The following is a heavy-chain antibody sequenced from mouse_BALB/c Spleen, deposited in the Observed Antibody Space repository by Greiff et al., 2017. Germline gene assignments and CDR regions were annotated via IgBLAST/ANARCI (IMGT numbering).Heavy chain of an antibody. CDR1: GFSLTSYG. Sequence: VKLVESGPGLVAPSQSLSITCTVSGFSLTSYGVHWVRQPPGKGLEWLGVIWAGGSTNYNSALMSRLSISKDNSKSQVFLKMNSLQTDDTAMYYCARGRYYGSSYAMDYWGQGTSVTVSS. J-gene: IGHJ4*01. V-gene: IGHV2-9*02. CDR3: ARGRYYGSSYAMDY. D-gene: IGHD1-1*01. CDR2: IWAGGST.